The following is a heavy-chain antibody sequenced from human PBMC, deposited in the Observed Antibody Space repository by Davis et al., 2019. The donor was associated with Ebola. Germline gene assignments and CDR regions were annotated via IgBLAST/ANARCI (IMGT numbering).Heavy chain of an antibody. CDR2: LSGSGGLS. J-gene: IGHJ6*02. CDR1: GYTFRIHA. V-gene: IGHV3-23*01. CDR3: ARGGETVTGTASHGMDV. D-gene: IGHD1-14*01. Sequence: GESLKISCAASGYTFRIHAMTWVRQAPGKGLEWVSALSGSGGLSYYADSVKGRFTLSRDNSKNTLYLQMDSLTAEDTAVYYCARGGETVTGTASHGMDVWGQGTTVTVSS.